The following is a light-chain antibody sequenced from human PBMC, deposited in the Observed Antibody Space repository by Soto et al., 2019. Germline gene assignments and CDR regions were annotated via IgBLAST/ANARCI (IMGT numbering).Light chain of an antibody. V-gene: IGKV1D-16*01. J-gene: IGKJ1*01. Sequence: DIQMTQSPSSVSASVGDRVTITCRASQGINNWLAWYQQKPGKVPELLIYAVSYLQSGVPSRFSGSGSGTEFTLTISSLQPDDFATYYCQHYNSYSEAFGQGTKVDIK. CDR3: QHYNSYSEA. CDR1: QGINNW. CDR2: AVS.